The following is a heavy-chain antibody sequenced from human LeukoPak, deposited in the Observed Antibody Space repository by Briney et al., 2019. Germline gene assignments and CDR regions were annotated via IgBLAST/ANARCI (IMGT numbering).Heavy chain of an antibody. D-gene: IGHD2-15*01. Sequence: PSETLSLTCTFSGVSISSDGYYWGWVRQPPGKGLEWIGTIYYSGTYYNPPLKSRVTVSEDTSKNQFSLKLSSVTAADTAVYYCARIGGTRVFGDYWGQGILVTVSS. CDR1: GVSISSDGYY. CDR3: ARIGGTRVFGDY. J-gene: IGHJ4*02. V-gene: IGHV4-39*01. CDR2: IYYSGT.